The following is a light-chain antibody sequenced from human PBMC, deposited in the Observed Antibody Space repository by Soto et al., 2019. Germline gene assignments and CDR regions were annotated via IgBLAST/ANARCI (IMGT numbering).Light chain of an antibody. V-gene: IGKV3-20*01. CDR3: QQYGSSAT. J-gene: IGKJ3*01. CDR1: QRVTNSY. Sequence: EIVLTQSPGTLSLSPGERVTLSCRASQRVTNSYLAWYQQKHGQAPRLLIYGASSRATGIPDRFTGSGSGTYFTLTISRLEPEDFAVYYCQQYGSSATFGPGTTVDLK. CDR2: GAS.